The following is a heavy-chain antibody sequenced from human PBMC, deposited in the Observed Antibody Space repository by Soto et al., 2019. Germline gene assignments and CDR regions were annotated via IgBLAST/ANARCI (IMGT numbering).Heavy chain of an antibody. CDR3: ARDPISRSSLLYYYYYYGMDV. CDR1: GFTFSSYG. V-gene: IGHV3-33*01. Sequence: GGSLRLSCAASGFTFSSYGMHWVRQAPGTGLVWVAVIWYDGSNTYYADSVKGRFTITRDNSKNTLYLQMNSLRAEDTAVYYCARDPISRSSLLYYYYYYGMDVWGQGTTVTVSS. D-gene: IGHD3-3*01. CDR2: IWYDGSNT. J-gene: IGHJ6*02.